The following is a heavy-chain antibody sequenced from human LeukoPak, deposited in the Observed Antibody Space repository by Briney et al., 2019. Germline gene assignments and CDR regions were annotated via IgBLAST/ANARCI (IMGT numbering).Heavy chain of an antibody. CDR3: ARRLYYYDSSFDY. Sequence: GESLKTSCKGSGYSFTSYWIGWVRQMPGKGLEWMGIIYPGDSDTRYSPSFQGQVTISADKSISTAYLQWSSLKASDTAMYYCARRLYYYDSSFDYWGQGTLVTVSS. J-gene: IGHJ4*02. D-gene: IGHD3-22*01. CDR1: GYSFTSYW. CDR2: IYPGDSDT. V-gene: IGHV5-51*01.